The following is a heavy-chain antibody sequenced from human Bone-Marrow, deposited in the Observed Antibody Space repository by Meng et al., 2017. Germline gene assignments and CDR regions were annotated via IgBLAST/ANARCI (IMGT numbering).Heavy chain of an antibody. V-gene: IGHV3-48*03. J-gene: IGHJ4*02. D-gene: IGHD3-22*01. Sequence: GESLKISCEASGFTFRSYEMNWVRQAPGKGLEWISYISDSGSINYYADFVKGRFTISRDNAKNSLYLRMNSLRAEDTAVYYCARGVTSYYDSSGVVWGQGTLVTVSS. CDR2: ISDSGSIN. CDR1: GFTFRSYE. CDR3: ARGVTSYYDSSGVV.